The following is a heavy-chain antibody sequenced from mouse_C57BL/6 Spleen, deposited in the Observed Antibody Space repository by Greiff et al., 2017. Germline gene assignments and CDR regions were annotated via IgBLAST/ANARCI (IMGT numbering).Heavy chain of an antibody. V-gene: IGHV10-1*01. CDR1: GFSFNTYA. CDR2: LRSKSNNYAT. J-gene: IGHJ4*01. CDR3: GRHGTTGAMDY. Sequence: EVMLVESGGGLVQPKGSLKLSCAASGFSFNTYAMNWVRQAPGKGLEWVARLRSKSNNYATYYADSVKDRFTISRDDSESMLYLQRNNLEAEDTAMYYCGRHGTTGAMDYWGQGTSVTVSS. D-gene: IGHD1-1*01.